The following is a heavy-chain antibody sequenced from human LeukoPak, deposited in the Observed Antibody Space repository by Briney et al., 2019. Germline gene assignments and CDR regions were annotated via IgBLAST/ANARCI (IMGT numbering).Heavy chain of an antibody. V-gene: IGHV1-69*04. D-gene: IGHD3-22*01. J-gene: IGHJ1*01. Sequence: SVKVSCKASGGTFSSYAISWVRQAPGQGLEWMGRVIPILGIANYAQKFQGRATITADKSTSTAYMELSSLRSEDTAVYYCARVSYYDSSGAEYFQHWGQGTLVTVSS. CDR2: VIPILGIA. CDR3: ARVSYYDSSGAEYFQH. CDR1: GGTFSSYA.